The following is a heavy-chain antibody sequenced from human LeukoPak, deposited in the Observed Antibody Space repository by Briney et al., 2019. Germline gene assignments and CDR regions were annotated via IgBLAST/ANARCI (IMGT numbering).Heavy chain of an antibody. D-gene: IGHD5-24*01. CDR3: ARARGPRWLQLLGY. Sequence: ASVKVSCKASGYTFTSYDINWVRQATGHGLEWMGWMNPNSGNTGYAQKFQGRVTITRNTSISTAYMELSSLRSDDTAVYYCARARGPRWLQLLGYWGQGTLVTVSS. J-gene: IGHJ4*02. V-gene: IGHV1-8*03. CDR2: MNPNSGNT. CDR1: GYTFTSYD.